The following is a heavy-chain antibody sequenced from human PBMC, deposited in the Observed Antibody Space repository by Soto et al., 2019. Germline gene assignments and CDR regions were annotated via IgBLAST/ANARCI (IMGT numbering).Heavy chain of an antibody. CDR2: IYYSGST. J-gene: IGHJ6*02. D-gene: IGHD1-1*01. CDR1: GGSVNSGGYH. Sequence: SETLSLTCTVSGGSVNSGGYHWSWIRQHPGKGLEWIGDIYYSGSTYYNPSLKSRVTISIDTSTNHFSLHLSALTAADTAVYYCARAPSPNWNYYEMDVWGQGTTVTVSS. V-gene: IGHV4-31*03. CDR3: ARAPSPNWNYYEMDV.